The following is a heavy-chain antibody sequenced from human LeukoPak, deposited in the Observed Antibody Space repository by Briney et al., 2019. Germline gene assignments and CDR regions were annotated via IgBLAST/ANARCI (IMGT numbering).Heavy chain of an antibody. J-gene: IGHJ6*03. V-gene: IGHV1-2*02. CDR3: ARDHLGSRYTNYYYYMDV. Sequence: ASVKVSCKASGYTFTDYYMHWVRQAPGQGLEWMGWINLNSGGTNYAQKFQGRVTTTRDTSISTAYMELSRLRSDDTAVYYCARDHLGSRYTNYYYYMDVWGKGTTVTISS. CDR1: GYTFTDYY. CDR2: INLNSGGT. D-gene: IGHD2-2*02.